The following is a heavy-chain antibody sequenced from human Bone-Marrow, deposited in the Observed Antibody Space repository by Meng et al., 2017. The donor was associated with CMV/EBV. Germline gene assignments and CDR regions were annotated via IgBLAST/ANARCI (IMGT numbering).Heavy chain of an antibody. D-gene: IGHD2-2*02. CDR2: LTGSGTST. V-gene: IGHV3-23*01. CDR1: GFTFSCAA. CDR3: AKGILYTNNYI. Sequence: GESLKISCAASGFTFSCAAMNWVRQAPGKGLEWVSGLTGSGTSTFYADSVKGRFTISRDNSKNMLYLKMNSLRAEDTALYYCAKGILYTNNYIWGQGTMVTVSS. J-gene: IGHJ3*02.